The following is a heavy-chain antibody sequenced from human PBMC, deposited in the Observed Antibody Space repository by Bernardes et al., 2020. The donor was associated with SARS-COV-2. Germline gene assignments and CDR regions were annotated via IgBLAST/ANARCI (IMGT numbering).Heavy chain of an antibody. Sequence: ASVKVSCKASGYTFTSYGISWVRQAPGQGLEWMGWVSAYNGNTNYAQKLQGRVTMTTDTSTSTAYMELRSLRSDDTAVYYCARVRGLGYSYGTYYYYYGMDVWGQGTTVTVSS. CDR2: VSAYNGNT. CDR1: GYTFTSYG. J-gene: IGHJ6*02. CDR3: ARVRGLGYSYGTYYYYYGMDV. D-gene: IGHD5-18*01. V-gene: IGHV1-18*01.